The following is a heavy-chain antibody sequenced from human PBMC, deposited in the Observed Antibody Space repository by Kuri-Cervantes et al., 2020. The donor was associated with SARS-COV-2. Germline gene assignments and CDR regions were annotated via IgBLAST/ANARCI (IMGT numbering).Heavy chain of an antibody. J-gene: IGHJ5*02. CDR2: INHSGST. D-gene: IGHD3-3*01. CDR1: GGSISSSSYY. V-gene: IGHV4-39*07. Sequence: SETLSLTCTVSGGSISSSSYYWGWIRQPPGKGLEWIGEINHSGSTNYNPSLKSRVTISVDTSKNQFSLKLSSVTAADTAVYYCASALNYDFPGSWGQGTQVTGSS. CDR3: ASALNYDFPGS.